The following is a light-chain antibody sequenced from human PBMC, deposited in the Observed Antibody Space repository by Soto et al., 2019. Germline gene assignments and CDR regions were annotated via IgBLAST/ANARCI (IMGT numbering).Light chain of an antibody. CDR2: KAS. Sequence: IQVTQSPSTLSASVGDRVTITCRASQSISSWLAWYQQKPGKAPKLLIYKASSLESGVPSRFSGSGSGTEFTLTISSLQPDDFATYYCEQYNSYSSITFGQGTRLEIK. J-gene: IGKJ5*01. V-gene: IGKV1-5*03. CDR1: QSISSW. CDR3: EQYNSYSSIT.